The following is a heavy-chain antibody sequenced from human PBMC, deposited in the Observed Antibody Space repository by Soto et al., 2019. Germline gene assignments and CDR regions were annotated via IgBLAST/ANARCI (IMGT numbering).Heavy chain of an antibody. CDR2: INAGNGKT. Sequence: QVQLVQSGAEVKQPGASVKVSCRASGYTFTNYAIHWVRQRPGQRLEWMGWINAGNGKTKYSQKFQGRVTITRDTSASTAYMELSSLRSEDTAVYYCARDGAVAGNTNFDYWGQGTLVTVSS. CDR1: GYTFTNYA. J-gene: IGHJ4*02. CDR3: ARDGAVAGNTNFDY. V-gene: IGHV1-3*01. D-gene: IGHD6-19*01.